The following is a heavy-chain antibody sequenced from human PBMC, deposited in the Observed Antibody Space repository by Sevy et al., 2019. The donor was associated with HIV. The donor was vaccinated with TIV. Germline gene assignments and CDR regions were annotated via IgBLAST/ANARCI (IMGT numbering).Heavy chain of an antibody. CDR3: AKPRFEF. V-gene: IGHV3-74*01. J-gene: IGHJ4*02. Sequence: GGSLRLSCEASGFDFSSHWMQWVRQAPGKGLVWVSRMNTDGSSTNYADSVKGRFTISRDNAKNTLYLEMNNLGDEDTALYYCAKPRFEFWGPGTLVTVSS. CDR2: MNTDGSST. CDR1: GFDFSSHW.